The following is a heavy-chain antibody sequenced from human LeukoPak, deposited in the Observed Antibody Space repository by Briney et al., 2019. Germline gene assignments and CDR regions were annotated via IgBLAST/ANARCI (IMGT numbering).Heavy chain of an antibody. CDR1: GFTFSSYA. J-gene: IGHJ6*02. V-gene: IGHV3-23*01. CDR2: ISGSGGST. CDR3: AKVEDSSGYYPYYYYGMDV. Sequence: GGSLRLSCAASGFTFSSYAMSWVRQVPGKGLEWVSAISGSGGSTYYADSVKGRFTISRDNSKNTLYLQMNSLRAEDTAVYYCAKVEDSSGYYPYYYYGMDVWGQGTTVTVSS. D-gene: IGHD3-22*01.